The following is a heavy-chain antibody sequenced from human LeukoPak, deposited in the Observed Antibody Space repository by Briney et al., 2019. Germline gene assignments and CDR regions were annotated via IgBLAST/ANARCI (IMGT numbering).Heavy chain of an antibody. V-gene: IGHV4-30-4*01. CDR2: IYYSGST. CDR1: GGSISGADYY. CDR3: ARDRGDTIFGVVIPGWFDP. Sequence: PSQTLSLTCTFSGGSISGADYYWSWIRQPPGKGLEWIGYIYYSGSTNYNPSLKSRVTISVDTSKNQFSLKLSSVTAADTAVYYCARDRGDTIFGVVIPGWFDPWGQGTLVTVSS. J-gene: IGHJ5*02. D-gene: IGHD3-3*01.